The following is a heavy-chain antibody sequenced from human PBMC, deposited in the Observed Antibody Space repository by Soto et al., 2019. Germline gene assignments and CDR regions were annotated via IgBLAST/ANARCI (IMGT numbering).Heavy chain of an antibody. CDR3: EHRPYGDYPIDY. CDR2: IYWDDDK. J-gene: IGHJ4*02. CDR1: GFSLNTSGVG. Sequence: QITLKESGPTLVKPTQTLTLTCTFSGFSLNTSGVGVGWIRQPPGKALEGLALIYWDDDKRYSPSLKSRLTLTKDTSKNQVVLKMTNMDPVDTGTYYCEHRPYGDYPIDYWGQGTLVTVSS. D-gene: IGHD4-17*01. V-gene: IGHV2-5*02.